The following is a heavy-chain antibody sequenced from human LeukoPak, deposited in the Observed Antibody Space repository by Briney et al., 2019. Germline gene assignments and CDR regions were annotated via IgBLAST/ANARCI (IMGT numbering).Heavy chain of an antibody. Sequence: PSETPSLTCTVSGGSMNNYYWNWIRQPAGKGLEWIGHIYSSGSTNYNPSLKSRVTMSIDTSKNQFFLKLSSVTAADTAVYYCARRTDYWGQGTLVTVSS. CDR2: IYSSGST. V-gene: IGHV4-4*07. CDR1: GGSMNNYY. CDR3: ARRTDY. J-gene: IGHJ4*02. D-gene: IGHD1-14*01.